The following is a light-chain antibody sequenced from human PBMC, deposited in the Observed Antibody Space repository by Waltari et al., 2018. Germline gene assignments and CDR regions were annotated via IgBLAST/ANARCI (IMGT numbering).Light chain of an antibody. CDR2: KVS. V-gene: IGKV2-30*01. CDR1: QSLIYSDGNTF. J-gene: IGKJ4*01. CDR3: MQGTQWPPSLT. Sequence: VMLTQSPLSLPVTLGQPASISRRSSQSLIYSDGNTFLNWFHQRPGQSPRRLIYKVSNRDYGVPDRFSGSGSGTDFTLKISRVEAEDVGIYYCMQGTQWPPSLTFGGGTKVEIK.